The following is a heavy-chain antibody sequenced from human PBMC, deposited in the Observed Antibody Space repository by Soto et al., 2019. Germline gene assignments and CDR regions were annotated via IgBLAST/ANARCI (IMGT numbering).Heavy chain of an antibody. J-gene: IGHJ5*02. D-gene: IGHD3-22*01. Sequence: ASVKVSCKASGYTFTGYYMHWVRQAPGQGLEWMGWINPNSGGTNYAQKFQGWVTMTRDTSISTAYMELSRLRSDDTAVYYCARETYYDSSGPSFDPWGQRTLVTVSS. CDR2: INPNSGGT. CDR1: GYTFTGYY. CDR3: ARETYYDSSGPSFDP. V-gene: IGHV1-2*04.